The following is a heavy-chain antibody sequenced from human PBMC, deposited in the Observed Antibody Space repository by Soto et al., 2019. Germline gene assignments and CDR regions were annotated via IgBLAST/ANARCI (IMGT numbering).Heavy chain of an antibody. CDR2: ISYDGSNK. CDR1: GFTFSSYG. CDR3: AKENPEVRPFYDCWSGYPKKPYYFDY. Sequence: PGGSLRLSCAASGFTFSSYGMHWVRQAPGKGLEWVAVISYDGSNKYYADSVKGRFTISRDNSKNTLYLQMNSLRAEDTAVYYCAKENPEVRPFYDCWSGYPKKPYYFDYWGQGTLVTVSS. D-gene: IGHD3-3*01. J-gene: IGHJ4*02. V-gene: IGHV3-30*18.